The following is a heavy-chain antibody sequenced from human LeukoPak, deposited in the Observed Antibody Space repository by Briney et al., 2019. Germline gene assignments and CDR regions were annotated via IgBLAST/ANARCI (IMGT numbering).Heavy chain of an antibody. J-gene: IGHJ4*02. D-gene: IGHD3-3*01. CDR1: GFTFSSYS. Sequence: PGGSLRLSCAASGFTFSSYSMNWVRQAPGKGLEWVSSISSSSSYIYYADSVKGRFTISRDNAKNSLYLQMNSLRAEDTAVYYCARDGSVYDFWSGYYAKYDYWGQGTLVTVSS. CDR3: ARDGSVYDFWSGYYAKYDY. V-gene: IGHV3-21*01. CDR2: ISSSSSYI.